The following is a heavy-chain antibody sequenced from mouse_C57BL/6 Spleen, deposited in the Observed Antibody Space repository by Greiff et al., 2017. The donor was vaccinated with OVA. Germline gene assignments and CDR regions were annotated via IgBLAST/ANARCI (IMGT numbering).Heavy chain of an antibody. CDR1: GFSFNTYA. J-gene: IGHJ4*01. D-gene: IGHD2-3*01. CDR2: IRSKSNNYAT. Sequence: VQLKESGGGLVQPKGSLKLSCAASGFSFNTYAMNWVRQAPGKGLEWVARIRSKSNNYATYYADSVKDRFTISRDDSESMLYLQMNNLKTEDTAMYYCVRRDGYSNYYAMDYWGQGTSVTVSS. CDR3: VRRDGYSNYYAMDY. V-gene: IGHV10-1*01.